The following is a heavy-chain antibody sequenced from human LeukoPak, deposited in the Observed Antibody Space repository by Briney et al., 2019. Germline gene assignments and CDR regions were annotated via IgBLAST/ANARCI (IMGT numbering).Heavy chain of an antibody. J-gene: IGHJ6*02. CDR1: GYTFTSYG. Sequence: ASVKVSCKASGYTFTSYGISWVRQAPGQGLEWMGWISAYNGNTNYAQKLQGRVTMTTDTSTSTAYMELRSLRSEDTAVYYCASESCGGSCYESYYYYYGMDVWGQGTTVTVSS. D-gene: IGHD2-15*01. CDR3: ASESCGGSCYESYYYYYGMDV. CDR2: ISAYNGNT. V-gene: IGHV1-18*01.